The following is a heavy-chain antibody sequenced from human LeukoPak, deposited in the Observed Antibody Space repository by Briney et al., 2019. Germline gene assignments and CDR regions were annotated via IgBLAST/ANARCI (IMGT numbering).Heavy chain of an antibody. CDR1: GFTFGDYY. J-gene: IGHJ4*02. D-gene: IGHD3-3*02. CDR2: ISSTDGTM. Sequence: GGSLRLSCAASGFTFGDYYLSWIRQAPGKGLECVSYISSTDGTMFYAASVKGRFSISRDNAQNSLHLQMNSLRAEDSAIYYCVRVSKDTFLPSFFDYWGQGTPVTVSS. V-gene: IGHV3-11*04. CDR3: VRVSKDTFLPSFFDY.